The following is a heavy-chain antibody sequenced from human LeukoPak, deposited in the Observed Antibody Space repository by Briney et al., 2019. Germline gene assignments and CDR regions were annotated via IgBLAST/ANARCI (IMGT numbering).Heavy chain of an antibody. V-gene: IGHV5-51*01. J-gene: IGHJ6*02. CDR3: ARSTMVRGVISMDV. CDR1: GYSFTIYW. CDR2: ICPADSDT. Sequence: GESLKISCKGSGYSFTIYWIGWVRQMPGKGLEWMGIICPADSDTRYSPSFQGQVTISADKSISTTYLQWSSLKASDTAMYYCARSTMVRGVISMDVWGQGTTVTVSS. D-gene: IGHD3-10*01.